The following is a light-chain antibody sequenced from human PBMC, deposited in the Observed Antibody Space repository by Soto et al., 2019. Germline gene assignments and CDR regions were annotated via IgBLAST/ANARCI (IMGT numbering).Light chain of an antibody. CDR2: DNN. J-gene: IGLJ3*02. V-gene: IGLV1-44*01. Sequence: QAVVTQPPSVSGTPGQRVTISCSGDTSNIGTNPVNWYQQLPGTAPKLLIYDNNQRPSGVPDRFSGSKSGTSASLAISGLQSEDEADYYCASWDDSLNGPWVFGGGTKLTVL. CDR1: TSNIGTNP. CDR3: ASWDDSLNGPWV.